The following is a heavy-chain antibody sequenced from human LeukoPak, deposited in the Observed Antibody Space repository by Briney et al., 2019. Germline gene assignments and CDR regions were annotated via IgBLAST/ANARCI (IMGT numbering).Heavy chain of an antibody. CDR3: AKKKSDGSSWYRSGAFDI. CDR2: IRGSGGST. Sequence: GGTLRLSCAASGFTFNNDGMSWVRQAPGKGLESVSDIRGSGGSTYYADSVKGRFTNCRDNSKNTLYLQMNSLRAEDTAVYYCAKKKSDGSSWYRSGAFDIWGQGTMVTVSS. CDR1: GFTFNNDG. J-gene: IGHJ3*02. V-gene: IGHV3-23*01. D-gene: IGHD6-13*01.